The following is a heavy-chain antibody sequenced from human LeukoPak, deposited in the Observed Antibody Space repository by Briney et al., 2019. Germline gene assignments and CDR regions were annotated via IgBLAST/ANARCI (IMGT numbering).Heavy chain of an antibody. Sequence: SETLSLTCRVSGASISTYYWSWIRQPVGKGLEWIGQIKTTGSTHYNSSLESRVTMSLDTSKNQFSLNLSSVTAADTAVYFCARAPHFFDTSGSRYYFDYWGQGALVTVSS. V-gene: IGHV4-4*07. D-gene: IGHD3-22*01. CDR2: IKTTGST. CDR3: ARAPHFFDTSGSRYYFDY. J-gene: IGHJ4*02. CDR1: GASISTYY.